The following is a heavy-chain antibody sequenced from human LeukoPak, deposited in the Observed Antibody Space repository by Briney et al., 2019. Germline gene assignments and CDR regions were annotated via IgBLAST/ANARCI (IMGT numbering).Heavy chain of an antibody. CDR3: ARAFAGSRGY. CDR2: VKEDGTGK. V-gene: IGHV3-7*04. J-gene: IGHJ4*02. CDR1: GFTFSSFW. Sequence: AGGSLRLSCAASGFTFSSFWMYWVRQAPGKGLEWVANVKEDGTGKYYVDSVKGRFTISRDNSKNSLYLQMNSLRVEDTAVYYCARAFAGSRGYWGQGTLVTVSS. D-gene: IGHD3-3*01.